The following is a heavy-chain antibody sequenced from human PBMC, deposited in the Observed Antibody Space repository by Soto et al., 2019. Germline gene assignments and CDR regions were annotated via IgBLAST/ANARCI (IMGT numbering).Heavy chain of an antibody. Sequence: QVQLVESGGGLVKPGGSLRLSCAASGFTFSDYYTSWIRQAPGKGLEWVSYINSRSSSTNYADSVKGRFTISRDNAKNLLYLRMSRLTVEDTGVYYCVQGRNWASGSEYRGQGTLVTVSS. D-gene: IGHD7-27*01. J-gene: IGHJ4*02. CDR1: GFTFSDYY. CDR2: INSRSSST. CDR3: VQGRNWASGSEY. V-gene: IGHV3-11*05.